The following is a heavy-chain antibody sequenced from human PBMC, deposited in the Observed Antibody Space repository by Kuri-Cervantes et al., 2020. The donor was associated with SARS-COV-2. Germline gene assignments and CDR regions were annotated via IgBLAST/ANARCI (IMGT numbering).Heavy chain of an antibody. CDR3: AKKRGDSSGWYSNYYGMDV. CDR1: GGSFSGYY. D-gene: IGHD6-19*01. Sequence: SQTLSLTCAVYGGSFSGYYWSWIRQPPGKGLEWIGEINHSGSTNYNPSLKSQVTISVDTSKNQFSLKLSSVTAADTAVYYCAKKRGDSSGWYSNYYGMDVWGQGTTVTVSS. V-gene: IGHV4-34*01. J-gene: IGHJ6*02. CDR2: INHSGST.